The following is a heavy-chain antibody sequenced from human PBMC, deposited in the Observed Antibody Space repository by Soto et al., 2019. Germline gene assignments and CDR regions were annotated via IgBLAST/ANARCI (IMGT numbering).Heavy chain of an antibody. J-gene: IGHJ3*01. V-gene: IGHV1-69*06. CDR3: ESSGKQLVNAFDL. CDR1: GGTFSSYA. D-gene: IGHD6-13*01. CDR2: IIPIFGTA. Sequence: SVKVSCKASGGTFSSYAISWVRQAPGQGLEWMGGIIPIFGTANYAQKFQGRVTITADKSTSTAYMELSSLRSEDTAVYYCESSGKQLVNAFDLWGQGTMVTVSS.